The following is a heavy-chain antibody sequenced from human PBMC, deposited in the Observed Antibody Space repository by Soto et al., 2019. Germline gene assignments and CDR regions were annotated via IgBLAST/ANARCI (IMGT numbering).Heavy chain of an antibody. V-gene: IGHV1-69*01. D-gene: IGHD3-3*01. Sequence: QVQLVQSGAEVRKPGSSVKVSCKASGDSSSSYAISWVRQAPGHGLEWMGGIMPLFGTANYAQKVQGRVTITADQFTSTVFMEMTSLRSEDTAVYYCARADYDFWSGLGNSWGQGTLVTVSS. CDR1: GDSSSSYA. CDR2: IMPLFGTA. J-gene: IGHJ5*02. CDR3: ARADYDFWSGLGNS.